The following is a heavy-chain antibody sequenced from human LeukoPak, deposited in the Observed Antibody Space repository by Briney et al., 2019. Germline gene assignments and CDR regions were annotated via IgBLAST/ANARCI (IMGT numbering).Heavy chain of an antibody. J-gene: IGHJ4*02. CDR3: AKDLGRYRNNFFDY. D-gene: IGHD1-26*01. Sequence: GGSLRLSCAASGFTFSSIAMSWVRQAPDKGLEWISTISGSGGGTYYADSVKGRFTISRDDSKNTLYLQMNSLRADDTAVYYCAKDLGRYRNNFFDYWGQGNLVTVSS. V-gene: IGHV3-23*01. CDR2: ISGSGGGT. CDR1: GFTFSSIA.